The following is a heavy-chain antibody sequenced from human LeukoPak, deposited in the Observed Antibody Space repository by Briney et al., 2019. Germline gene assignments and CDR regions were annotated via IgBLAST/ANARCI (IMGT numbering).Heavy chain of an antibody. V-gene: IGHV3-48*02. Sequence: GGSLRLSCATSGFSFTDYPMNWVRQAPGKGLEWISNIRTTAEGAKYAYYADSVKGRVTISRDDGKNTLYLHMNSLRDDDTAVYYCATDQRYAFDYWGQGVLVTVSS. J-gene: IGHJ4*02. D-gene: IGHD3-9*01. CDR2: IRTTAEGAKYA. CDR1: GFSFTDYP. CDR3: ATDQRYAFDY.